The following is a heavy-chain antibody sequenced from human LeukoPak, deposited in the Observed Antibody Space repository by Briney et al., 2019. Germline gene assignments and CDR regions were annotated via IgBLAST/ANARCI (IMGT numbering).Heavy chain of an antibody. Sequence: GGSLRLSCAASGFTFSSYAMSWVRQAPGEGLAWVALIWFDGSNDYYVDSVRGRFTISRDNSKDTVFLQMNSLTVDDTAVYYCARSVGGTTGTIDSWGRGTLVTVS. J-gene: IGHJ5*01. D-gene: IGHD1-26*01. V-gene: IGHV3-33*08. CDR3: ARSVGGTTGTIDS. CDR1: GFTFSSYA. CDR2: IWFDGSND.